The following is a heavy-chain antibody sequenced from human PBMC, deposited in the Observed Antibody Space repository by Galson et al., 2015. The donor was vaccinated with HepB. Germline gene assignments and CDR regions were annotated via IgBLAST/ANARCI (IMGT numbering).Heavy chain of an antibody. J-gene: IGHJ6*02. CDR1: GFTVSSNY. CDR2: IYSGGST. D-gene: IGHD3-10*01. Sequence: SLRLSCAASGFTVSSNYMSWVRQAPGKGLEWVSVIYSGGSTYYADSVKGRFTISRHNSKNTLYLQMNSPRAEDTAIYYCAREEIAGMVRGYGMDVWGQGTTVTVSS. V-gene: IGHV3-53*01. CDR3: AREEIAGMVRGYGMDV.